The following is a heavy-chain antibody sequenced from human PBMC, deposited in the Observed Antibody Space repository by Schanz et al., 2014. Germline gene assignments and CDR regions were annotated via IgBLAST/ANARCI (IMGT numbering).Heavy chain of an antibody. J-gene: IGHJ4*02. D-gene: IGHD6-19*01. CDR1: RFTISRNP. CDR2: LTGSGTTT. CDR3: VRDKKGFVAVAGRAPFDY. Sequence: VHLVESGGGVVQPGRSLRLSCTGSRFTISRNPIHWVRQAPGKGLEWVSALTGSGTTTYYADSVKGRFTISRDNAKNSLYLQVNNLSAEDTAVYYCVRDKKGFVAVAGRAPFDYWGQGTLVTVSS. V-gene: IGHV3-23*04.